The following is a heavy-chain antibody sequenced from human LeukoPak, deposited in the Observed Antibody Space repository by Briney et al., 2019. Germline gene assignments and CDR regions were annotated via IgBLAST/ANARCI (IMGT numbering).Heavy chain of an antibody. CDR1: GFPFSSYW. J-gene: IGHJ4*02. D-gene: IGHD3-3*01. V-gene: IGHV3-7*03. CDR3: AKPKYYDFWSALTGRDY. CDR2: IKQDGGET. Sequence: PGGSLRLSCAASGFPFSSYWMAWVRQAPGKGLEWVASIKQDGGETFYVDSVKGRFTISRDNAKNSLYLQMNSLRAEDTAVYHCAKPKYYDFWSALTGRDYWGQGTLVTVSS.